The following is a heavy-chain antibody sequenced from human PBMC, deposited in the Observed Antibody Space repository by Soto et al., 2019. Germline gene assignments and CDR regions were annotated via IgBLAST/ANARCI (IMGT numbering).Heavy chain of an antibody. CDR2: INPSSGET. Sequence: ASVKVSCKASGYTFIDYFIQWVRQAPGQGLEWMGWINPSSGETTYAQKFQGRVTMTRDTSISTAYMDLITLRSDDTAIYYCVRGLKWTDLDYCGQGTLVTVSS. CDR3: VRGLKWTDLDY. CDR1: GYTFIDYF. J-gene: IGHJ4*02. V-gene: IGHV1-2*02. D-gene: IGHD2-15*01.